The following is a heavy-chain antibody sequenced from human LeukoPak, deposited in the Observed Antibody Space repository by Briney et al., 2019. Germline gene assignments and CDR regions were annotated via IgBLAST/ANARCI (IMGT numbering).Heavy chain of an antibody. CDR3: TRDSGTTGEVKFDP. CDR1: GGSISSYY. V-gene: IGHV4-4*07. J-gene: IGHJ5*02. D-gene: IGHD3-10*01. Sequence: PSETLSLTCSVSGGSISSYYWSWIRQPAGKGLEWIGRIYSSGTITYNPSLQSRVTMSVDTSKNEFSLKMSSVTAADTAVYYCTRDSGTTGEVKFDPWGQGTLVAVSS. CDR2: IYSSGTI.